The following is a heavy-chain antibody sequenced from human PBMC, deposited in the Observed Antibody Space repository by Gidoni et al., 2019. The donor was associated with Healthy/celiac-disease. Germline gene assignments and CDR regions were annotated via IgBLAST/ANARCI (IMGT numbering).Heavy chain of an antibody. J-gene: IGHJ3*02. CDR2: IKQDGSEK. D-gene: IGHD2-21*01. Sequence: EVQLVESGGGLVQPGGPLRLSCAASGFTFSSYWMSWVRQAPGKGLEWVANIKQDGSEKYYVDSVKGRFTISRDNAKNSLYLQMNSLRAEDTAVYYCARDGDMGVAAFDIWGQGTMVTVSS. V-gene: IGHV3-7*01. CDR3: ARDGDMGVAAFDI. CDR1: GFTFSSYW.